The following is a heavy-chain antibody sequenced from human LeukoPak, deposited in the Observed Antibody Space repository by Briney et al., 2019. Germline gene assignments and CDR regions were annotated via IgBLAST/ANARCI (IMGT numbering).Heavy chain of an antibody. Sequence: GGSLRLSCAASGFTFSSYSMNWVRQAPGKGLEWVAVIWYDGSNKYYADSVKGRFTISRDNSKNTLYLQMNSLRAEDTAVYYCARDKRSGSYYGYYYYGMDVWGQGTTVTVSS. CDR3: ARDKRSGSYYGYYYYGMDV. CDR1: GFTFSSYS. J-gene: IGHJ6*02. D-gene: IGHD1-26*01. V-gene: IGHV3-33*08. CDR2: IWYDGSNK.